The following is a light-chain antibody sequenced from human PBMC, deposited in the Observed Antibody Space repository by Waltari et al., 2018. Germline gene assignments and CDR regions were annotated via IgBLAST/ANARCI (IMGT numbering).Light chain of an antibody. CDR3: QVWDSSTSHAV. CDR1: RIGSKS. CDR2: EDS. V-gene: IGLV3-21*02. Sequence: SYVLPQPPSVSVAPGQPATITCGGKRIGSKSVHWYQQKPGRAPVVVVYEDSVRPSGVPERFSGSNSGNTATLSISRVEAGDEADYYCQVWDSSTSHAVFGGGTKLTVL. J-gene: IGLJ2*01.